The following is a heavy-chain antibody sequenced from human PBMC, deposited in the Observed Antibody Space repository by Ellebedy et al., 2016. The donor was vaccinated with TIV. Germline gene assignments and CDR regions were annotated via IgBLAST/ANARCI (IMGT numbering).Heavy chain of an antibody. CDR1: GGSISSGDYF. J-gene: IGHJ5*02. CDR3: AGSRASVGVATNWLDP. CDR2: IYYSGST. V-gene: IGHV4-30-4*01. Sequence: MPSETLSLTCNVSGGSISSGDYFWSWIRLPPGKGLEWIGYIYYSGSTYYNPSLKSRVTIPVDTSQNQFSLKVRSVTAADTAVYYCAGSRASVGVATNWLDPWGQGTLVTVSS. D-gene: IGHD3-3*01.